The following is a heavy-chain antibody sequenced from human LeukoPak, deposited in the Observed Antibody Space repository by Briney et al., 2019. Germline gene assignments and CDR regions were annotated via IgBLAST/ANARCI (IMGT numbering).Heavy chain of an antibody. CDR1: GFSVSSNA. CDR2: MYIDGDT. Sequence: PGGSLRLSCAASGFSVSSNAVSWMRQAPGQGLEWVSVMYIDGDTDYVDAVKGRFTISRDNSKNTLFLQMNSLRAEDTAVYYCAKTTYCTGGSCYSGLLEYWGQGTLVTVSS. J-gene: IGHJ4*02. D-gene: IGHD2-15*01. CDR3: AKTTYCTGGSCYSGLLEY. V-gene: IGHV3-53*01.